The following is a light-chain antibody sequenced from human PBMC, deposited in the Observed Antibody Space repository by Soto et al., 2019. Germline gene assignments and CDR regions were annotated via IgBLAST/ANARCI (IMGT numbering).Light chain of an antibody. J-gene: IGKJ2*01. CDR2: GAS. CDR1: QSVSSN. Sequence: EVVMTQSPATLSVSLGDRATLSCRASQSVSSNLAWYQQKPGQAPRLLIYGASTRATGIPARFSGSGSGTEFTLTISSLQSEDFAVYSCQQYNNWPYTFGQGTKLEIK. V-gene: IGKV3-15*01. CDR3: QQYNNWPYT.